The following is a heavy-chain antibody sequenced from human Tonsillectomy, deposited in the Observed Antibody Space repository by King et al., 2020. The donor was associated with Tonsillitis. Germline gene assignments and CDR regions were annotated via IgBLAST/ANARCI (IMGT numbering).Heavy chain of an antibody. Sequence: QLVQSGAEVKKPGASVKVSCKVSGYTLTGLSIHWVRQAPGKGVDGMVGAGLEECETNYEQRFQGRVTMTEDTSTDTVYMELSSLRFEDTAVYYCATSYYFDSSGYPDYWGQGTLVTVSS. J-gene: IGHJ4*02. V-gene: IGHV1-24*01. D-gene: IGHD3-22*01. CDR3: ATSYYFDSSGYPDY. CDR2: AGLEECET. CDR1: GYTLTGLS.